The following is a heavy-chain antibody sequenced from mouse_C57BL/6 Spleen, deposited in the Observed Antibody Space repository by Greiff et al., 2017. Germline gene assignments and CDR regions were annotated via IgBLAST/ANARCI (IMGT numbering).Heavy chain of an antibody. J-gene: IGHJ4*01. D-gene: IGHD1-1*01. CDR2: IYPGDGDT. CDR3: ASLRGYAMDY. Sequence: VQRVESGAELVKPGASVKISCKASGYAFSSYWMNWVKQRPGKGLEWIGQIYPGDGDTNYNGKFKGKATLTADKSSSTAYMQLSSLTSEDSAVYFCASLRGYAMDYWGQGTSVTVSS. V-gene: IGHV1-80*01. CDR1: GYAFSSYW.